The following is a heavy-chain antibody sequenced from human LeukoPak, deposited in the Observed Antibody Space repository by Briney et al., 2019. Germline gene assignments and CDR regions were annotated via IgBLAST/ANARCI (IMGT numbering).Heavy chain of an antibody. Sequence: GGSLRLSCVASTFTKAWMNWVRQAPGKGLEWVGRVKNRGDGRTTDYAAPVKGRFTISRDDSKRTVYLQMNSLKTEDTAVYFCTTEYFGGFEYWGQGTLVTVSS. D-gene: IGHD3-16*01. CDR2: VKNRGDGRTT. V-gene: IGHV3-15*07. CDR1: TFTKAW. J-gene: IGHJ4*02. CDR3: TTEYFGGFEY.